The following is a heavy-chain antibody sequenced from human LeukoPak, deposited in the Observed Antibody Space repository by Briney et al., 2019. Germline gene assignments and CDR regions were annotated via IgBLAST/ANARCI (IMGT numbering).Heavy chain of an antibody. V-gene: IGHV4-4*02. CDR2: IYHSGST. D-gene: IGHD6-19*01. CDR1: GGSISSSNW. CDR3: AGASISGRYYFDY. Sequence: SETLSLTCAVSGGSISSSNWWSWVRQPPRKGLEWIGEIYHSGSTNYNPSLKSRVTISVDKSKNQFSLKLSSVTAADTAVYYCAGASISGRYYFDYWGQGTLVTVSS. J-gene: IGHJ4*02.